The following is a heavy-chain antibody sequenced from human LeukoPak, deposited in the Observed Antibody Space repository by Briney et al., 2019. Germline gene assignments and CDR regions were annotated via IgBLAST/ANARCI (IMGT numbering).Heavy chain of an antibody. D-gene: IGHD3-10*01. CDR3: ARQVYGSRSYFDY. Sequence: PSETLSLTCTVSGGSISSYYWSWIRQPPGKGLEWIGYIYYSGGTNYNPSLKSRVTISVDTSKNQFSLKLSSVTAADTAVYYCARQVYGSRSYFDYWGQGTLVTVSS. V-gene: IGHV4-59*08. CDR2: IYYSGGT. J-gene: IGHJ4*02. CDR1: GGSISSYY.